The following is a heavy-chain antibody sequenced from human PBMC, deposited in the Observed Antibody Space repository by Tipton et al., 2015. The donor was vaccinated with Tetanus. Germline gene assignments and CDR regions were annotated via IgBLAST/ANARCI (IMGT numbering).Heavy chain of an antibody. CDR3: AKDPASRGWFDP. CDR2: IYGDGSTT. Sequence: SLRLSCAASGFTFSSYWMHWVRQPPGKGLVWVSRIYGDGSTTSYADSVEGRFTISRDNAENTLYLEMNSLRDEDTAVYYCAKDPASRGWFDPWGQGTLVSVSS. CDR1: GFTFSSYW. J-gene: IGHJ5*02. V-gene: IGHV3-74*01.